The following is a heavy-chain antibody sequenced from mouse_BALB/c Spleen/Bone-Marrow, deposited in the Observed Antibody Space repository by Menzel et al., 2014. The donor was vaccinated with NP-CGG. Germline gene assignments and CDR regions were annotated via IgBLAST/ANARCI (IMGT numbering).Heavy chain of an antibody. V-gene: IGHV6-6*02. Sequence: EVKVVESGGGLVQPGGSMKLSCVTFGFTFSNYWKSRVRQSPEKGPEWVGEIRTKSNNYVIQYAKSGKGRFTISRDDSKSSIYLQMNNVRAEDTGIYYYTRPWDYWGQGTTLTVSS. CDR2: IRTKSNNYVI. J-gene: IGHJ2*01. CDR3: TRPWDY. CDR1: GFTFSNYW.